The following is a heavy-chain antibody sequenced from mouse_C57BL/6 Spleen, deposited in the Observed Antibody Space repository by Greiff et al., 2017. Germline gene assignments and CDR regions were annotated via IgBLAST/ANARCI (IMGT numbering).Heavy chain of an antibody. CDR2: IWWDDDK. D-gene: IGHD1-1*01. CDR1: GFSLSTFGMG. J-gene: IGHJ4*01. Sequence: QVTLKVCGPGILQPSQTLSLTCSFSGFSLSTFGMGVGWIRQPSGKGLEWLEHIWWDDDKYYNPALKSRLTISKDTSKNQVFLKIANVDTADTATNYCARIGDNYYGSSPNAMDYWGQGTSVTVSS. CDR3: ARIGDNYYGSSPNAMDY. V-gene: IGHV8-8*01.